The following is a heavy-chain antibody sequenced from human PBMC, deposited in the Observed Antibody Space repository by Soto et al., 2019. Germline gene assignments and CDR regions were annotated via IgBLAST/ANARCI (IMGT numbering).Heavy chain of an antibody. Sequence: PGESLKISCKASGYSFTNYWIGWVRQMPGKGLEWMGIIYPADSDTRYSPSFQGQVTFSADKSLSTAYLQWNSLKASDTARYYCAIQRGSNDAFDFCGQRILVTRSS. CDR1: GYSFTNYW. V-gene: IGHV5-51*01. CDR2: IYPADSDT. J-gene: IGHJ4*02. D-gene: IGHD1-1*01. CDR3: AIQRGSNDAFDF.